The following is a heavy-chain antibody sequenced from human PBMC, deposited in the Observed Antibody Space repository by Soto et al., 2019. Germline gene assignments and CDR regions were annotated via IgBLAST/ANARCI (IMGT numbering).Heavy chain of an antibody. D-gene: IGHD2-15*01. CDR3: AQYRRQLSVLDH. CDR1: GFPFIQYG. J-gene: IGHJ4*02. V-gene: IGHV3-23*01. CDR2: VSEGGYGT. Sequence: GVYLRLSCAVSGFPFIQYGMSWVRQAPGTGLEWVSGVSEGGYGTYYADSVKGRFTISRDNSKNTLYPQMNSLRADDTAIYYWAQYRRQLSVLDHCGQGALVTVS.